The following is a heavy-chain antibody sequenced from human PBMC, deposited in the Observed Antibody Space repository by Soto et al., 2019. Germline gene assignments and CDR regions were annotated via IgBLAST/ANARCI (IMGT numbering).Heavy chain of an antibody. CDR2: INAGNGNT. Sequence: ASVKVSCKASGYTFTSYDMHWVRQAPGQRLEWMGWINAGNGNTKYSQKFQGRVTMTRNTSISTAYMELSSLRSEDTDVYYCARDKVGAIEYWGQGTLVTVSS. CDR1: GYTFTSYD. V-gene: IGHV1-3*01. CDR3: ARDKVGAIEY. J-gene: IGHJ4*02. D-gene: IGHD1-26*01.